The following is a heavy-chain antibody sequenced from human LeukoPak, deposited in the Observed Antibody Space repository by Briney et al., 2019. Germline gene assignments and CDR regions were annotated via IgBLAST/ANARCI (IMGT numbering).Heavy chain of an antibody. CDR1: GYSFTGYY. D-gene: IGHD2-15*01. CDR2: INANSGGT. V-gene: IGHV1-2*02. CDR3: ARDGYCSGGTCPDLDY. J-gene: IGHJ4*02. Sequence: ASVKVSCKASGYSFTGYYIHWVRQAPGQGLEWMGWINANSGGTQYAQEFQGRFTMTRDTSISTAYMKLTRLRSDDTAVYYCARDGYCSGGTCPDLDYWGQGTLVTVSS.